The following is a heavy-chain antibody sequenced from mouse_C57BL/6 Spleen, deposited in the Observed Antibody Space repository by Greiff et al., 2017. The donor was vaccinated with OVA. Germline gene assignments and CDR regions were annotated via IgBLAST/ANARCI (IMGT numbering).Heavy chain of an antibody. Sequence: EVKLMESGGGLVKPGGSLKLSCAASGFTFSSYAMSWVRQTPEKRLEWVATISDGGSYTYYPDNVKGRFTISRDNAKNNLYLQMSHLKSEDTAMYYCAREGIYSYYFDYWGQGTTLTVSS. CDR2: ISDGGSYT. CDR1: GFTFSSYA. J-gene: IGHJ2*01. CDR3: AREGIYSYYFDY. V-gene: IGHV5-4*01. D-gene: IGHD2-1*01.